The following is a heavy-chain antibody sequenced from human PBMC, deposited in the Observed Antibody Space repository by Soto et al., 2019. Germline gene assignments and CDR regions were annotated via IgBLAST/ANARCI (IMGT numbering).Heavy chain of an antibody. CDR1: GFTFSSYA. CDR3: AKRATGTYFEY. V-gene: IGHV3-23*01. J-gene: IGHJ4*02. D-gene: IGHD1-1*01. Sequence: EVQLLESGGGLVQPGGSLRLSCAASGFTFSSYAMNWVRLAPGKGLEWVSVISGSGGSTYYADSVKGRFTISRDNSKNTLDLQMNSLRAEDTAVYYCAKRATGTYFEYWGQGTLVTVSS. CDR2: ISGSGGST.